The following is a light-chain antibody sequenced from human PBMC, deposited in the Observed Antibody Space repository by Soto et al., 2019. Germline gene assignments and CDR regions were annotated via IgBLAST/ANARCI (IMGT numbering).Light chain of an antibody. CDR2: DDS. J-gene: IGKJ5*01. CDR3: QQRSNWPIT. V-gene: IGKV3-11*01. CDR1: HIVTDY. Sequence: PGESATLSCRATHIVTDYVAWYQQKPGQSPRLLIYDDSKRATGVPARFSGGGSGADFTLTISSLEPEDFAVYYCQQRSNWPITFGQGTRLEIK.